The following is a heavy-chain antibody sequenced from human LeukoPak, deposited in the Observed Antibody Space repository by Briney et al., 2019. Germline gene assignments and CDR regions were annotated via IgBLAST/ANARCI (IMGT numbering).Heavy chain of an antibody. Sequence: SETLSLTCTVSGGSIISYYWSWIRQPPGKGLEWIGYMYYSGSTNYNPSLKSRVTISVDTSKNQFSLKLSSVTAADTAVYYCARVYYSSSYDYWYFDLWGRGTLVTVSS. CDR2: MYYSGST. V-gene: IGHV4-59*01. J-gene: IGHJ2*01. D-gene: IGHD6-13*01. CDR1: GGSIISYY. CDR3: ARVYYSSSYDYWYFDL.